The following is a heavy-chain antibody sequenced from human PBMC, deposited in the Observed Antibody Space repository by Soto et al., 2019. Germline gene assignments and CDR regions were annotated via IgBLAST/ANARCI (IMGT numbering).Heavy chain of an antibody. CDR3: ARGSMSLGWFHRPYFDY. CDR1: GGTFSSYA. V-gene: IGHV1-69*12. J-gene: IGHJ4*02. D-gene: IGHD3-3*01. Sequence: QVQLVQSGAEVKKPGSSVKVSCKASGGTFSSYAISWVRQAPGQGLEWMGGIIPIFGTANYAQKFQGRVTITADESTSTAYMELSSLRSEDTAVYYCARGSMSLGWFHRPYFDYWGQGTLVTVSS. CDR2: IIPIFGTA.